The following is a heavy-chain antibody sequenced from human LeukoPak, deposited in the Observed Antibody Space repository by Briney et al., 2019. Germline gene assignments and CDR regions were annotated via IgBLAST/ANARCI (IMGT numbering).Heavy chain of an antibody. V-gene: IGHV1-2*02. J-gene: IGHJ4*02. Sequence: ASVKVSFKAPVYTXTGYYMHGVRQAPGQGLEWIGWINSNRGGTNYGQQFQGRVTMTRDTSISTAYMELSRLRSDDRAVYYCARDLTRIIEGATPGLFDYWGQGTLVTVSS. CDR2: INSNRGGT. D-gene: IGHD1-26*01. CDR1: VYTXTGYY. CDR3: ARDLTRIIEGATPGLFDY.